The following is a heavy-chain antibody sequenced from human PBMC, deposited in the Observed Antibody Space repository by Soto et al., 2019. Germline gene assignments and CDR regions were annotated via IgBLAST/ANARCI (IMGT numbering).Heavy chain of an antibody. D-gene: IGHD1-1*01. CDR1: GFTFSSYS. CDR2: ISYDGYNK. V-gene: IGHV3-30-3*01. J-gene: IGHJ4*01. Sequence: VGSLRLSCAASGFTFSSYSMQWVRQAPDKGLEWVAVISYDGYNKYYVDSVKGRFTISRDNSKNTLYLQMNSLRAEDTAIYYCARDFTGTGTFDYWGHGTLVTVSS. CDR3: ARDFTGTGTFDY.